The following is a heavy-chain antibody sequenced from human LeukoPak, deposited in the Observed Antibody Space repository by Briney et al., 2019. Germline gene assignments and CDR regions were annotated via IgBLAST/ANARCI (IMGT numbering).Heavy chain of an antibody. CDR3: AREMPYCSSTSCYGSFDY. D-gene: IGHD2-2*01. CDR2: INPNSGGT. CDR1: GGTFSSYA. V-gene: IGHV1-2*02. J-gene: IGHJ4*02. Sequence: ASVKVSCKASGGTFSSYAISWVRQAPGQGLEWMGWINPNSGGTNYAQKFQGRVTMTRDTSISTAYMELSRLRSDDTAVYYCAREMPYCSSTSCYGSFDYWGQGTLVTVSS.